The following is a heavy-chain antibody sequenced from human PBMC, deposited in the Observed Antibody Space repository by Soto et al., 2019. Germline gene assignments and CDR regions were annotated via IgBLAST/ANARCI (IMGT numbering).Heavy chain of an antibody. J-gene: IGHJ4*02. V-gene: IGHV4-59*01. CDR2: IYYSGST. CDR3: ARDVGGYSYGYEYYFDY. CDR1: CGSISSYY. D-gene: IGHD5-18*01. Sequence: SETLSLTCPFSCGSISSYYWSWIPPPPGKGLEWIGYIYYSGSTNYNPSLKSRVTISVDTSKNQFSLKLSSVTAADTAVYYCARDVGGYSYGYEYYFDYWGQGTLVTVSS.